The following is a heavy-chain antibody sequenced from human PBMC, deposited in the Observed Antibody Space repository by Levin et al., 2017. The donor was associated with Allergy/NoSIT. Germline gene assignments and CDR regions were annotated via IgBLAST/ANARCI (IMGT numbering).Heavy chain of an antibody. CDR2: MSPHSGNT. CDR1: GYTFTSFD. J-gene: IGHJ4*02. CDR3: TRGPPNWGFDY. V-gene: IGHV1-8*01. D-gene: IGHD7-27*01. Sequence: GESLKISCKPSGYTFTSFDINWVRQATGQGLEWMGWMSPHSGNTGYAQKFQGRVTMTRNTSISTAYMELSSLRSEDTAVYYCTRGPPNWGFDYWGQGTLVTVSS.